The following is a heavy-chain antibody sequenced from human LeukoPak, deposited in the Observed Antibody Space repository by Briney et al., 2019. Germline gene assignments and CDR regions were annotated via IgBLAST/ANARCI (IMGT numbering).Heavy chain of an antibody. D-gene: IGHD3-10*01. J-gene: IGHJ5*02. CDR1: GGPFSGFF. CDR3: AQASSYTEAIRYNPSWFGP. Sequence: MTSETLSLTCANYGGPFSGFFWSWIRQPPGKGLEWIGEINDGGRTNYNPSLQSRVTISIDTSKNQFSLKLTFVTAADTAVYYCAQASSYTEAIRYNPSWFGPWGQGTLVTVSS. CDR2: INDGGRT. V-gene: IGHV4-34*01.